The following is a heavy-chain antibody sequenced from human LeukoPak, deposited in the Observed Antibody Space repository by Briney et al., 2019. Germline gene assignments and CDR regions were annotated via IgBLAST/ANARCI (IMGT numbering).Heavy chain of an antibody. V-gene: IGHV3-23*01. J-gene: IGHJ1*01. CDR3: AKKVVVGATSPYSDFQD. CDR1: GFTFSSYA. Sequence: GGTLRLSCVASGFTFSSYAMSWVRQAPGKGLECVSAISGSGVTTHYAGSVKGRFSISRDNSKNTLYLQMNSLRAEDTALYYCAKKVVVGATSPYSDFQDWGQGTLVTVSS. CDR2: ISGSGVTT. D-gene: IGHD1-26*01.